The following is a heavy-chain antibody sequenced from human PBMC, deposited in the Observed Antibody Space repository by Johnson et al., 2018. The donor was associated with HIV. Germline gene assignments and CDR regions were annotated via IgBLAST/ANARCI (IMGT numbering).Heavy chain of an antibody. CDR3: ARAEGLTGRNAFDI. D-gene: IGHD1-20*01. J-gene: IGHJ3*02. CDR2: ISYDGSNK. Sequence: HVQLVESGGGLVQPGGSLRLSCAASAFTFSSYAMHWVRQAPGKGLEWVALISYDGSNKYYADSVKGRFTISRDNSKNTLYLQMNSLRAEDTAVFYCARAEGLTGRNAFDIWGQGTMVTVSS. V-gene: IGHV3-30-3*01. CDR1: AFTFSSYA.